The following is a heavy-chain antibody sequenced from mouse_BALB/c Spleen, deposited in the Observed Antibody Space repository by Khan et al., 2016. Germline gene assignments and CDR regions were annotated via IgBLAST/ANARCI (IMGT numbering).Heavy chain of an antibody. V-gene: IGHV3-2*02. J-gene: IGHJ3*01. CDR1: GYSITSDYA. CDR3: AYLIYYYGSRFAY. Sequence: EVQLQESGPGLVKPSQSLSLTCTVTGYSITSDYAWYWIRQFPGNKLEWMGYISYSGSTSYNPSLKSRITITRDTSKNQFFLQLKSVTTEHTATYSCAYLIYYYGSRFAYWCQGTLVTVSA. D-gene: IGHD1-1*01. CDR2: ISYSGST.